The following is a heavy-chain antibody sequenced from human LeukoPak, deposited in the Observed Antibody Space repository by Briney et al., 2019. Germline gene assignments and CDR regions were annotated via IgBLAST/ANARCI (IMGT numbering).Heavy chain of an antibody. CDR1: GFTFSSYW. CDR2: IKSDGST. D-gene: IGHD3-16*01. Sequence: GGSLRLSCAASGFTFSSYWMHWVRQTPGKGLVWVSRIKSDGSTIYADSVKGRFTISRDNARNTLYLQMNSLRVEDTAMYYCARAVTYFYVWVIYDWFAPWGQGTLVTVSS. J-gene: IGHJ5*02. CDR3: ARAVTYFYVWVIYDWFAP. V-gene: IGHV3-74*01.